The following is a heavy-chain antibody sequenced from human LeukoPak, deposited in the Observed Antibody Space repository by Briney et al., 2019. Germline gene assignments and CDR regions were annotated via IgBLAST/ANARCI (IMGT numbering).Heavy chain of an antibody. V-gene: IGHV2-5*02. CDR3: AHRHYDSGDQPWEY. J-gene: IGHJ4*02. CDR2: IYWDDDK. Sequence: SGPTLVKPTQTLTLTCTFSGFALTTRGVAVGWIRQPPGKALEWLALIYWDDDKRYSPSLKSRLAITKDTSKNQVVLTMTNMDPVDTATYYCAHRHYDSGDQPWEYWGQGTLVTVSS. CDR1: GFALTTRGVA. D-gene: IGHD3-22*01.